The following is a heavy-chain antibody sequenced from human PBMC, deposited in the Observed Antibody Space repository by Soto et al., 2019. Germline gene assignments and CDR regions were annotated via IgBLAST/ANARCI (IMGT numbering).Heavy chain of an antibody. Sequence: SETLSLTCAVSGGSISSGGYSWSWIRQPPGKGLEWIGYIYHSGSTYYNPSLKSRVTISRDNSKNTLYLQMNSLRAEDTAVYYCAIGYSVEFDPWGQGTLVTVSS. D-gene: IGHD6-13*01. CDR3: AIGYSVEFDP. CDR1: GGSISSGGYS. J-gene: IGHJ5*02. CDR2: IYHSGST. V-gene: IGHV4-30-2*01.